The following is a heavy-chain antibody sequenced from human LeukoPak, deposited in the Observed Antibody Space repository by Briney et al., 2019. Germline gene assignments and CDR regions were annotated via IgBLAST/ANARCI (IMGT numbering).Heavy chain of an antibody. D-gene: IGHD6-13*01. J-gene: IGHJ4*02. CDR1: GGSISSSGHY. CDR3: ARHDIEAAEYYFDF. Sequence: SETLSVTCTVSGGSISSSGHYWGWIRQPPGWGPEWIGTMYYSGTTFYNPSLKSRVTPSVDTSKNQFSLRLSSVTAADTAIYYCARHDIEAAEYYFDFWGQGTLVTVAS. V-gene: IGHV4-39*01. CDR2: MYYSGTT.